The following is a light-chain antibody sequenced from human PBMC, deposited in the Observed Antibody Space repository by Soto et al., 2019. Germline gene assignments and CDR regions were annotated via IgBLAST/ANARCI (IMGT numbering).Light chain of an antibody. CDR2: KAS. Sequence: DIQMTQSPSTLSATVGDRVTITCRASQSIRSWLAWYQQKPGKAPKLLIYKASSLESGVPSRFSGSGSGTEFTLTISSLQPDDFATYYCQQYNSSFGPGTKVEIK. CDR3: QQYNSS. V-gene: IGKV1-5*03. J-gene: IGKJ3*01. CDR1: QSIRSW.